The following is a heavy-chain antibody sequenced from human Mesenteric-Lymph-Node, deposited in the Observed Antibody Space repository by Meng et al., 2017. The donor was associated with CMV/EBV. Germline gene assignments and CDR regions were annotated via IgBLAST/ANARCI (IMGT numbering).Heavy chain of an antibody. D-gene: IGHD3-10*02. CDR3: VLDNGRGDF. CDR1: GFTFSHYA. CDR2: INHDGTNR. Sequence: LSLTCAASGFTFSHYAMHWVRQAPGKGLEWVTFINHDGTNRLYADSMKGRVTISRDNSKSTLYLQMISLTPEDTAVYYCVLDNGRGDFWGQGTLVTVSS. V-gene: IGHV3-30*02. J-gene: IGHJ4*02.